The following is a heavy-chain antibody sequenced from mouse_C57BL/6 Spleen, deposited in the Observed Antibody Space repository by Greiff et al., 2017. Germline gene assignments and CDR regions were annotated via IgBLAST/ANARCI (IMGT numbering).Heavy chain of an antibody. CDR2: IDPNSGGT. Sequence: VQLKQPGAELVKPGASVKLSCKASGYTFTSYWMHWVKQRPGRGLGWIGRIDPNSGGTKYNEKFKSKATLTVDKPSSTAYMQLSSLTSEDSAVYYCARGYYDYENWYFDVWGTGTTVTVSS. V-gene: IGHV1-72*01. CDR1: GYTFTSYW. J-gene: IGHJ1*03. D-gene: IGHD2-4*01. CDR3: ARGYYDYENWYFDV.